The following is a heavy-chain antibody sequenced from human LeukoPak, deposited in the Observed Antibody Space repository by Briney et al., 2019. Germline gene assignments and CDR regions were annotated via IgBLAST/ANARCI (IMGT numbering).Heavy chain of an antibody. CDR1: GGTFSSYA. J-gene: IGHJ4*02. Sequence: GASVKVSCKASGGTFSSYAISWVRQAPGQGLEWMGRIIPILGIANYAQKFQGRVTITADKSTSTAYMELSSLRSEDTAVYYCASSGWVTSVFGYWGQGTLVTVSS. CDR3: ASSGWVTSVFGY. D-gene: IGHD2-21*02. V-gene: IGHV1-69*04. CDR2: IIPILGIA.